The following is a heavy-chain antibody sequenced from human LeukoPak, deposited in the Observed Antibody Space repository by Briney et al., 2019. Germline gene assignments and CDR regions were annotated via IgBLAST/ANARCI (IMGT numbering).Heavy chain of an antibody. CDR2: ISWNSGSI. V-gene: IGHV3-9*03. CDR3: AKECSSGYDCFDY. D-gene: IGHD5-12*01. J-gene: IGHJ4*02. CDR1: GFAFDDYG. Sequence: PGGSLRLSCAASGFAFDDYGMSWVRQVPGKGLEWVSGISWNSGSIGYADSVKGRFTISRDNAKNSLYLQMNSLRAEDMALYYCAKECSSGYDCFDYWGQGTLVTVSS.